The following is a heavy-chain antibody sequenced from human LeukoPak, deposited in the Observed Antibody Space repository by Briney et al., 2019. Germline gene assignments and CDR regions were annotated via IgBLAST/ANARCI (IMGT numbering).Heavy chain of an antibody. CDR1: GGSFSGYY. CDR2: INHSGST. V-gene: IGHV4-34*01. D-gene: IGHD4-11*01. Sequence: SETLSLTCAVYGGSFSGYYWSWIRQPPGKGLEWIGEINHSGSTNYNPSLKSRVTISVDTSKNQFSLKLSSVTAADTAVYYCASQTTAGDDAFDIWGQGTMVTVSS. J-gene: IGHJ3*02. CDR3: ASQTTAGDDAFDI.